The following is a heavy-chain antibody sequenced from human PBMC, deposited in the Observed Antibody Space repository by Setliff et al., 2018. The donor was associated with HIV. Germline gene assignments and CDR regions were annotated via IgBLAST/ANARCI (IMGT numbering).Heavy chain of an antibody. D-gene: IGHD4-17*01. Sequence: PGGSLRLSCTASEFIFSSFWMHWVRQVPGKGLVWVSRINSDGSMTRYADSVKGRFSISRDNAKNTLYLQMNSLRVEDTAVYFCARGLSYSDYPDPFDYWGQGTLVTVSS. CDR3: ARGLSYSDYPDPFDY. J-gene: IGHJ4*02. V-gene: IGHV3-74*01. CDR2: INSDGSMT. CDR1: EFIFSSFW.